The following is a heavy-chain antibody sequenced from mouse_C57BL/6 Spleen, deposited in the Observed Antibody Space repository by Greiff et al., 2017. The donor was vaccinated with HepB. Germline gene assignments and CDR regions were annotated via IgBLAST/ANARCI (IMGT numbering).Heavy chain of an antibody. CDR1: GYTFTDYN. CDR3: ARVYDGYSSWFAY. CDR2: INPNNGGT. Sequence: EVQLQQSGPELVKPGASVKMSCKASGYTFTDYNMHWVKQSHGKSLEWIGYINPNNGGTSYNQKFKGKATLTVNKSSSTAYMELRSLTSEDSAVYYCARVYDGYSSWFAYGGQGTLVTVSA. J-gene: IGHJ3*01. V-gene: IGHV1-22*01. D-gene: IGHD2-3*01.